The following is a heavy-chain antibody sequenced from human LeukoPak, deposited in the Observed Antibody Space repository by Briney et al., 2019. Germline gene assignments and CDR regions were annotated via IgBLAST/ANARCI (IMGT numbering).Heavy chain of an antibody. J-gene: IGHJ4*02. CDR1: GGSISSGDYY. CDR2: IYYSGST. CDR3: ARGQGRGHSSSSVPRYYFDY. Sequence: PSQTLSLTCTVSGGSISSGDYYWSWIRQPPGKGLEWIGYIYYSGSTYYNPSLKSRVTISVDTSKNQLSLKLSSVTAADTAVYYCARGQGRGHSSSSVPRYYFDYWGQGTLVTVSS. D-gene: IGHD6-6*01. V-gene: IGHV4-30-4*08.